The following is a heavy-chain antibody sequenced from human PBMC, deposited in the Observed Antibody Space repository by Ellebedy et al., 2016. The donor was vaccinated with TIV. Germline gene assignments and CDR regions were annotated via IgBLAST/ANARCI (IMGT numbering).Heavy chain of an antibody. CDR2: TYYRSKWYN. Sequence: SETLSLXXAISGDSVSSNSAAWNWIRQSPSRGLEWLGRTYYRSKWYNDYAVSVKSRITINPDTSKNQFSLKLSSVTAADTAVYYCARGRAQSRFKTRWLQSTHFDYWGQGTLVTVSS. CDR1: GDSVSSNSAA. J-gene: IGHJ4*02. CDR3: ARGRAQSRFKTRWLQSTHFDY. V-gene: IGHV6-1*01. D-gene: IGHD5-24*01.